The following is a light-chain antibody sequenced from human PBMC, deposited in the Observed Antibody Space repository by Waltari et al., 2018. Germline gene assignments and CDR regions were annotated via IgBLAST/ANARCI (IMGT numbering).Light chain of an antibody. V-gene: IGKV4-1*01. CDR2: WAS. CDR3: QQYYSTPYS. Sequence: DTVMTQSPDSLTVSLGERATINCQSSQSVLNSSNNKNYLAWYQQKPGQPPTALIYWASARESGVPDRFSGSGSGTDFTLTISSLQAEDVAVYYCQQYYSTPYSFGQGTKLEIK. CDR1: QSVLNSSNNKNY. J-gene: IGKJ2*01.